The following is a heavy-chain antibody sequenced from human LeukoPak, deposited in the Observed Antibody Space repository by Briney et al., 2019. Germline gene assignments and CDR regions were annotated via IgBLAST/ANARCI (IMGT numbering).Heavy chain of an antibody. CDR1: GFTFSSYA. J-gene: IGHJ4*02. V-gene: IGHV3-23*01. CDR3: AKPLEKYTYGGNFDY. CDR2: ISSSADST. D-gene: IGHD4-23*01. Sequence: GGSLRLSCEASGFTFSSYAMSWVRQAPGKGLAWVSVISSSADSTYYADSVKGRFTISRDNSKDTLYLQMNNLRAEDAAVYYCAKPLEKYTYGGNFDYWGQGILVTVSS.